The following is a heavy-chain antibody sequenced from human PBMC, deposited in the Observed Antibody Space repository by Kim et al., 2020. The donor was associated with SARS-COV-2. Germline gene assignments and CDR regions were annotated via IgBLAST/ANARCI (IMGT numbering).Heavy chain of an antibody. CDR2: IWYDGSIK. J-gene: IGHJ4*01. CDR1: GFTFSTYG. Sequence: GGSLRLSCAASGFTFSTYGMHWVRQAPGKGLEWVAVIWYDGSIKYYTDSVKGRFTISRDNSKNTLYLQMNSLRAEDTAVYYCAKDVRVASAGSPLYYFD. D-gene: IGHD6-13*01. CDR3: AKDVRVASAGSPLYYFD. V-gene: IGHV3-33*06.